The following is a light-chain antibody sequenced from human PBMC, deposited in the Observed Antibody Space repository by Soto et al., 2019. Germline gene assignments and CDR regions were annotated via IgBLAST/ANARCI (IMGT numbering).Light chain of an antibody. CDR3: HQYSRYSIT. V-gene: IGKV1-5*03. CDR1: QSVNYW. J-gene: IGKJ4*01. Sequence: DIPMTQSPSTLSASVGDRVTITCRASQSVNYWLAWYQQKPGKAPTVLIYKASTLESGVPSRFSGSGSGTEFTLTINSLQPEDFATYYCHQYSRYSITFGGGTKVEMK. CDR2: KAS.